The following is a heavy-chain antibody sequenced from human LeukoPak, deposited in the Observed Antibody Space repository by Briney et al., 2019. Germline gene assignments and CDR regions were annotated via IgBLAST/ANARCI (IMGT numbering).Heavy chain of an antibody. Sequence: GRSLRLSCAASGFTFSSYWMHWVRQAPGKGLVWVSRINRDGSYASYADSVKGRFTISRDSAKNTLYLQMNRLRAEDTAVYYCARGYGSGWGQGTLVTVSS. V-gene: IGHV3-74*01. CDR2: INRDGSYA. CDR3: ARGYGSG. D-gene: IGHD6-19*01. CDR1: GFTFSSYW. J-gene: IGHJ4*02.